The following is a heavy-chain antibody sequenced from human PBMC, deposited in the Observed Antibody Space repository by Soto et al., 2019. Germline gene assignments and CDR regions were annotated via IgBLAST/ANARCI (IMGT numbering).Heavy chain of an antibody. CDR3: ARDNDYGDYVYYYYGMDV. V-gene: IGHV3-48*02. CDR1: GFTFSSYS. CDR2: ISSSSSTI. Sequence: GGSLRLSCAASGFTFSSYSMNWVRQAPGKGLEWVSYISSSSSTIYYADSVKGRFTISRDNAKNSLYLQMNSLRDEDTAVYYCARDNDYGDYVYYYYGMDVWGQGTTVTVSS. D-gene: IGHD4-17*01. J-gene: IGHJ6*02.